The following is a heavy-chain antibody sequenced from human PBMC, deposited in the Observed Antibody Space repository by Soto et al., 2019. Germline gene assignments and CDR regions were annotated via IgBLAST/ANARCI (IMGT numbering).Heavy chain of an antibody. CDR3: ARLHYDFWSGYPHYYYYYGMDV. J-gene: IGHJ6*02. CDR1: GGSISSSSYY. Sequence: PSETLSLTCTVSGGSISSSSYYWGWIRQPPGKGLEWIGSIYYSGSTYYNPSLKSRVTISVDTSKNQFSLKLSSVTAADTAVYYCARLHYDFWSGYPHYYYYYGMDVWGQGTTVTVS. D-gene: IGHD3-3*01. CDR2: IYYSGST. V-gene: IGHV4-39*01.